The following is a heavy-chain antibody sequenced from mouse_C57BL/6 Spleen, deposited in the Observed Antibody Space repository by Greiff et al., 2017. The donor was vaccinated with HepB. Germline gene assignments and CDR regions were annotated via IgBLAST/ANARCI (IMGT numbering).Heavy chain of an antibody. CDR3: ARGKGTTARNYFDY. D-gene: IGHD2-14*01. Sequence: EVKLQESGPALVQPSQTVSLTCTVTGYSITNGNHWWNWNRQVSGSKLEWIGYISSSVSTDSNPSLKSRISITRDTSHNQLFLQLNSVTTEDIATYYCARGKGTTARNYFDYWGQGTTHTVSS. J-gene: IGHJ2*01. CDR2: ISSSVST. V-gene: IGHV3-4*01. CDR1: GYSITNGNHW.